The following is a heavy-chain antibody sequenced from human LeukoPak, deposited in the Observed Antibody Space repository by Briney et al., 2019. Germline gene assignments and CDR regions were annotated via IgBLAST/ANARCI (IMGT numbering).Heavy chain of an antibody. CDR1: GGSFSSYY. D-gene: IGHD6-13*01. CDR2: IYSTGST. CDR3: ARQIASAGTAGFDF. J-gene: IGHJ4*02. Sequence: PSETLCLACTVSGGSFSSYYWSWIRQPAGKGLEWIGRIYSTGSTNYNPSLKSRVTMSVDTSKNQFSLRLRSVTAADTAVYYCARQIASAGTAGFDFWGQGALVTVSS. V-gene: IGHV4-4*07.